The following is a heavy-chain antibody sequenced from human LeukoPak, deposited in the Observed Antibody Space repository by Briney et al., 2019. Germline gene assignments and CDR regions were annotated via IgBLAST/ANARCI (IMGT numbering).Heavy chain of an antibody. CDR2: IYYSGST. CDR1: GGSISISSYY. Sequence: PSETLSLTCTVSGGSISISSYYWGWIRQPPGKGLEWIGSIYYSGSTYYNPSLKSRVTISVDTSKNQFSLKLSSVTAADTAVYYCAPIAAAGDFDYWGQGTLVTVSS. J-gene: IGHJ4*02. D-gene: IGHD6-13*01. V-gene: IGHV4-39*01. CDR3: APIAAAGDFDY.